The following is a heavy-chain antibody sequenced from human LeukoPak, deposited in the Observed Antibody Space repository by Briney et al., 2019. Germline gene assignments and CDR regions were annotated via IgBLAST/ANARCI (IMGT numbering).Heavy chain of an antibody. CDR3: ARVGLTRGEAFDI. Sequence: ASVKVSCKASGYTFTDYNIHWVRQAPGQGLEWMGWTDPKRGATNYAQKFEGRVTMTRDTSITTVYMELSSLRFDDTAMYYCARVGLTRGEAFDIWGQGTMATVSS. V-gene: IGHV1-2*02. D-gene: IGHD3-16*01. CDR2: TDPKRGAT. J-gene: IGHJ3*02. CDR1: GYTFTDYN.